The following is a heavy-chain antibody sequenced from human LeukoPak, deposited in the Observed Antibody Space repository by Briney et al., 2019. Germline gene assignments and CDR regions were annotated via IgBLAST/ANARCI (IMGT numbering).Heavy chain of an antibody. CDR1: GGSISSSSYY. V-gene: IGHV4-39*07. CDR2: IYYSGST. Sequence: PSETLSLTCTVSGGSISSSSYYWGWIRQPPGKGLEWIGSIYYSGSTNYNPSLKSRVTISVDTSKNQFSLKLSSVTAADTAVYYCARSHLWGLMDVWGKGTTVTISS. CDR3: ARSHLWGLMDV. J-gene: IGHJ6*03. D-gene: IGHD5-18*01.